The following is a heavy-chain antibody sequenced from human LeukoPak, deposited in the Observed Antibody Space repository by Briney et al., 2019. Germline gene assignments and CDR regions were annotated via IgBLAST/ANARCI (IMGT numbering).Heavy chain of an antibody. CDR3: ARGVVVVPAARSWFDP. Sequence: SQTLSLTCTVSGGSISSGGYYWSWIRQHPGTGLEWIGYIYYSGSTYYNPSLKSRVTISVDMSKNQFSLKLSSVTAADTAVYYCARGVVVVPAARSWFDPWGQGTLVTVSS. CDR2: IYYSGST. CDR1: GGSISSGGYY. D-gene: IGHD2-2*01. V-gene: IGHV4-31*03. J-gene: IGHJ5*02.